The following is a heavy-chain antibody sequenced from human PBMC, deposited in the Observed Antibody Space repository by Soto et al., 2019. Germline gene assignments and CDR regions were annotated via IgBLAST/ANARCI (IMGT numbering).Heavy chain of an antibody. D-gene: IGHD3-22*01. CDR3: ARQGRYYDSSGYYRYAFDI. CDR1: GYSFTSYW. CDR2: IYPGDSDT. J-gene: IGHJ3*02. Sequence: PGESLKLSCKGSGYSFTSYWIGWVRQMPGKGMEWMGIIYPGDSDTRYSPSFQGQVTISADKSISTAYLQWSSLKASDTAMYYCARQGRYYDSSGYYRYAFDIWGQGTMVTVSS. V-gene: IGHV5-51*01.